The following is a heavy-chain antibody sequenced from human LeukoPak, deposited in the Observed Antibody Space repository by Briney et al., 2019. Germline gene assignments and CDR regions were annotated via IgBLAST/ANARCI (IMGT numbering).Heavy chain of an antibody. CDR1: GGSISSYY. Sequence: SETLSLTCTVAGGSISSYYWCWIRQPPGKGLEWIGYIYYSGSTNYNPSLKSRVTISVDTSKSQFSLKLSSVTAADTAVYYCAGSSRGGMDVWGQGTTVTVSS. CDR3: AGSSRGGMDV. J-gene: IGHJ6*02. V-gene: IGHV4-59*01. CDR2: IYYSGST. D-gene: IGHD6-19*01.